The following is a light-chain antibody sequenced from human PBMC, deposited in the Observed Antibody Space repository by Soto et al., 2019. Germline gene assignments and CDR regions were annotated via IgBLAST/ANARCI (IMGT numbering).Light chain of an antibody. V-gene: IGKV3-20*01. CDR3: QQYGSSGT. CDR1: QSVSSN. Sequence: EIVMTQSPATLSVSPGESATLCCRASQSVSSNLAWYQQKPGQAPRLLIYGASNRATGIPDSFSGSGSGTDFTLTISRLEPEDFAVYYCQQYGSSGTFSQGTKVDIK. J-gene: IGKJ1*01. CDR2: GAS.